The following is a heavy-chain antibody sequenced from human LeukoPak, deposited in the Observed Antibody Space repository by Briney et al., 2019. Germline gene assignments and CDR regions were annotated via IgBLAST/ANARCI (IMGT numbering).Heavy chain of an antibody. V-gene: IGHV4-4*07. Sequence: SETLSLTCAVSGISISNYYWSWIRQPAGKGLEWIGRIYTSGNTNYTPSLKSRLTISVDKSKNHLSLKLTSLTAADTAFYYCAGGPSGTAFDDWGHGTLVTVSS. CDR3: AGGPSGTAFDD. CDR1: GISISNYY. CDR2: IYTSGNT. D-gene: IGHD1-1*01. J-gene: IGHJ4*01.